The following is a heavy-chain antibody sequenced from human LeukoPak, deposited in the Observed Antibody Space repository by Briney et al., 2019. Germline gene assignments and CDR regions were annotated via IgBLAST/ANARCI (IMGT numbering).Heavy chain of an antibody. CDR3: AREPVTQYYFDY. CDR1: GFTVSSTY. J-gene: IGHJ4*02. CDR2: IYKGGNT. D-gene: IGHD4-17*01. V-gene: IGHV3-53*05. Sequence: GGSLRLSCAASGFTVSSTYVSWVRQAPGKGLEWVSVIYKGGNTYYIDSVKGRFTISRDNSKNTLYLQMNSLRAEDTAVYYSAREPVTQYYFDYWGQGTLVTVSS.